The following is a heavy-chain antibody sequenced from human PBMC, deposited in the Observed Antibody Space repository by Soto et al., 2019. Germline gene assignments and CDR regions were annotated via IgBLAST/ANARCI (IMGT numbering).Heavy chain of an antibody. V-gene: IGHV1-18*01. D-gene: IGHD2-15*01. CDR2: ISAYNGNT. CDR1: GYTFTSYG. Sequence: ASVKVSCKASGYTFTSYGISWVRQAPGQGLEWMGWISAYNGNTNYAQKLQGRVTMTTDTSTSTAYMELRSLRSDDTAVYYCARAYVVVVAASGTFEYWGQGTLVTVSS. J-gene: IGHJ4*02. CDR3: ARAYVVVVAASGTFEY.